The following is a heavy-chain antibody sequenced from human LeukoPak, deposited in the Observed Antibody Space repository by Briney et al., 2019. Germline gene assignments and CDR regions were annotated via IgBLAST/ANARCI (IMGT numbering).Heavy chain of an antibody. CDR2: MNPNSGNT. J-gene: IGHJ4*02. CDR1: GYTFTSYD. V-gene: IGHV1-8*01. Sequence: GASVKVSCKASGYTFTSYDISWVRQATGQGLAWMGWMNPNSGNTGYAQKFQGRGTMTRNTSISTAYLELSSLRSEDTAVYYCARVPSIAAAGTDFDYWGQGTLVTVSS. CDR3: ARVPSIAAAGTDFDY. D-gene: IGHD6-13*01.